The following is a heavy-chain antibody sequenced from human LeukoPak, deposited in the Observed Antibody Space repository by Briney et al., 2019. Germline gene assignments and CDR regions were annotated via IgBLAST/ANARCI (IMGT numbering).Heavy chain of an antibody. CDR1: GYTFTDHY. Sequence: ASVKVSCKVSGYTFTDHYMHWVQQAPGKGLEWMGLVDPEDGETIYAEKFQGRVTITADTSTDTAYMDLSSLRSEDTAVYYCATYYDYVWGTSKPAFDIWGQGTMVTVSS. V-gene: IGHV1-69-2*01. D-gene: IGHD3-16*01. CDR2: VDPEDGET. CDR3: ATYYDYVWGTSKPAFDI. J-gene: IGHJ3*02.